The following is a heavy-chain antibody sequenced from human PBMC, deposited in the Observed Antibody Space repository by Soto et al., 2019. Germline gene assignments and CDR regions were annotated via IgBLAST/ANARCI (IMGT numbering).Heavy chain of an antibody. Sequence: EVQLVESGGGLVKPGGSLIVSCAASGFTFSNAWMSWVRQAPGKGLEWVGRIRSKSDGGTTDYGAPVEGRFTISRDDSKNTLSLQMNSLRTEVTAVYYCTTDRFDIWGQGTMVTVSS. J-gene: IGHJ3*02. CDR2: IRSKSDGGTT. CDR3: TTDRFDI. CDR1: GFTFSNAW. V-gene: IGHV3-15*05.